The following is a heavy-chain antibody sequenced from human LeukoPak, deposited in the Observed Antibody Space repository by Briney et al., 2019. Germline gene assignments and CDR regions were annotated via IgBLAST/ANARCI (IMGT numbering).Heavy chain of an antibody. J-gene: IGHJ5*02. CDR2: ISWKSGSI. CDR3: AKDNYDSSGYLHFDP. CDR1: GFTFDDYA. D-gene: IGHD3-22*01. V-gene: IGHV3-9*01. Sequence: GGSLRLSCAASGFTFDDYAMHWVRQAPGKGLEWVSGISWKSGSIGYADPVKGRFTISRDNAKNSLYLQMNSLRAEDTALYYCAKDNYDSSGYLHFDPWGQGTLVTVSS.